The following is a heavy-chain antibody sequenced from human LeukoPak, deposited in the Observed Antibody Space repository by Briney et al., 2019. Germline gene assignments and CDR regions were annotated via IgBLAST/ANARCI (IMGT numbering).Heavy chain of an antibody. J-gene: IGHJ5*02. CDR2: INHSGST. CDR3: ARGRYWFDP. Sequence: PSETLSLTCAVYGGSFSGYYWSWIRQPPGKGLEWIGEINHSGSTNYNPSLKSRATISVDTSKNQFSLKLSSVTAADTAVYYCARGRYWFDPWGQGTLVTVSS. CDR1: GGSFSGYY. V-gene: IGHV4-34*01.